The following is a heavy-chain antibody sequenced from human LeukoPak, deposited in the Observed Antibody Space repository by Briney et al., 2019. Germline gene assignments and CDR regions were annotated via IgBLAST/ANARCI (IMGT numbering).Heavy chain of an antibody. CDR1: GFTFSDYY. D-gene: IGHD3-16*02. Sequence: GGSLRLSCAASGFTFSDYYMSWIRQAPGKGLEWVSYISSSGSTIYYADSVKGRFTISRDNAKNSLYLQMNSLRAEDTAVYYCARGLITFGGVIVPRAFDIWGQGTMVTVSS. V-gene: IGHV3-11*04. CDR3: ARGLITFGGVIVPRAFDI. J-gene: IGHJ3*02. CDR2: ISSSGSTI.